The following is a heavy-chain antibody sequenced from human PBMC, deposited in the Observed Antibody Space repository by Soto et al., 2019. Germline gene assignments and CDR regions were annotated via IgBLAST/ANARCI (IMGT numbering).Heavy chain of an antibody. V-gene: IGHV1-69*13. J-gene: IGHJ6*03. CDR2: IIPIFGTA. D-gene: IGHD6-25*01. CDR3: ARASGRDDHYYYDYMDV. Sequence: ASVKVSCKASGCTFSSYAISWVRQAPGQGLEWMGGIIPIFGTANYAQKFQGRVTITADESTSTAYMELSSLRSEDTAVYYCARASGRDDHYYYDYMDVWGKGTTVTVSS. CDR1: GCTFSSYA.